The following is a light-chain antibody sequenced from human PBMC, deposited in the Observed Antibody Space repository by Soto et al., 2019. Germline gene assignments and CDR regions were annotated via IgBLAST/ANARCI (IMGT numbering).Light chain of an antibody. CDR3: RQSYSNILS. CDR1: QNIYTY. Sequence: DIQLTQSPSSLSASVGDRVTISCRASQNIYTYVNWYQLKPGKAPKLLIFASSTLQSGDPSRFSCSGSAEDFSLTISSRQPEEYATDYCRQSYSNILSCDGGTSVEL. CDR2: ASS. J-gene: IGKJ4*01. V-gene: IGKV1-39*01.